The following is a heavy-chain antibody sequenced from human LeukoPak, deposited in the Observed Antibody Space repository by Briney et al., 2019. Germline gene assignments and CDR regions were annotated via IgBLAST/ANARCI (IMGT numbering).Heavy chain of an antibody. V-gene: IGHV3-74*01. J-gene: IGHJ4*02. Sequence: GGSLRLSCAVSGFTFSSYWMHWVRQAPGRGLVWVSRIKSDGSTTSCADSVKGRFTISRDNAKNIVYLRMNSLRVEDTGLYYCARDLAYSSSWYYFDYWGQGTLVTVSS. CDR2: IKSDGSTT. D-gene: IGHD6-13*01. CDR1: GFTFSSYW. CDR3: ARDLAYSSSWYYFDY.